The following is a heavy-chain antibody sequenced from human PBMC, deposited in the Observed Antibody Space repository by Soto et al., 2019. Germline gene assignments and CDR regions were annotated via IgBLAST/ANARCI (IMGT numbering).Heavy chain of an antibody. CDR2: INWDGDET. D-gene: IGHD4-17*01. J-gene: IGHJ6*02. V-gene: IGHV3-43D*04. CDR1: GFTFDDYA. Sequence: EMPLVESGGIVVQPGGSLRLSCAASGFTFDDYAMWWVRQAPGKGLEWGSLINWDGDETYYADSVKGRFTISRDNTNNSVYLQMSSLRTEDTALYYCAKCASVTTHYQYYGVDVWGQGTTVSVSS. CDR3: AKCASVTTHYQYYGVDV.